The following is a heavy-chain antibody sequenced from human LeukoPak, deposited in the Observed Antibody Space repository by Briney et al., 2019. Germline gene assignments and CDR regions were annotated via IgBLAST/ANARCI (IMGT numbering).Heavy chain of an antibody. CDR2: ISYSSDTI. Sequence: GGSLRLSCAASGFTFSNYGLHWVRQAPGKGLEWVSYISYSSDTIHYADSVKGRLTISRDNAKNLVYLQMNSLRAEDTAVYYCARGSSRMDVWGQGTTVTVSS. V-gene: IGHV3-48*04. CDR1: GFTFSNYG. CDR3: ARGSSRMDV. J-gene: IGHJ6*02.